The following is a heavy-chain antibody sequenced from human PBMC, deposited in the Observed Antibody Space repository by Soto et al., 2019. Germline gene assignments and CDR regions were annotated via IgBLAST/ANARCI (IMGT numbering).Heavy chain of an antibody. CDR1: GGSFSGYY. V-gene: IGHV4-34*01. CDR2: INHSGST. J-gene: IGHJ4*02. Sequence: SETLSLTCAVYGGSFSGYYCSWIRQPPGKGLEWIGEINHSGSTNYNPSLKSRVTISVDTSKNQFSLKLSSVTAADTAVYYCARGRTIFGVVIMPDYWGQGTLVTVSS. CDR3: ARGRTIFGVVIMPDY. D-gene: IGHD3-3*01.